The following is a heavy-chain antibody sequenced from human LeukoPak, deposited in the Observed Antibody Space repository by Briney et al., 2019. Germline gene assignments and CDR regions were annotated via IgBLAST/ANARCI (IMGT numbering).Heavy chain of an antibody. CDR3: ARGASYCSSTSCYPDY. D-gene: IGHD2-2*01. CDR2: IYPGDSDT. Sequence: GESLKISCKGSGYSFTSYWIGWVRQMPGKGLEWMGIIYPGDSDTRYSPSFQGQVTISADKSISTAYLQWSGLKASDTAMYYCARGASYCSSTSCYPDYWGQGTLVTVSS. CDR1: GYSFTSYW. V-gene: IGHV5-51*01. J-gene: IGHJ4*02.